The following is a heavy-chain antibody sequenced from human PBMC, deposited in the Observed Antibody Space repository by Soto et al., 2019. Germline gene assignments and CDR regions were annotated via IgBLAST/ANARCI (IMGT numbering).Heavy chain of an antibody. CDR3: ARRWGRTFDY. Sequence: SETLSLTCTVSGGSISSYYWIWIRQPPGKGLEWIGYIYYSGSTNYNPSLKSRVTISVDTSKNQFSLKLSSVTAADTAVYYCARRWGRTFDYWGQGTLVTSPQ. D-gene: IGHD7-27*01. V-gene: IGHV4-59*08. J-gene: IGHJ4*02. CDR2: IYYSGST. CDR1: GGSISSYY.